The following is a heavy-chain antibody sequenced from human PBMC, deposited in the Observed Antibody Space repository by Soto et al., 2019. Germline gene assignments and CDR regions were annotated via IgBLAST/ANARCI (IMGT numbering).Heavy chain of an antibody. CDR1: GGSISSSSYY. Sequence: QLQLQESGPGLMKPSETLSLTCTVSGGSISSSSYYWGWIRQPPGKGLEWIGSIYYSGSTYYNPSLKSRVTISVDTSKNQFSLKLSSVTAADTAVYYCARHLSGYCSGGSCFPGWYYYMDVWGKGTTVTVSS. D-gene: IGHD2-15*01. V-gene: IGHV4-39*01. CDR3: ARHLSGYCSGGSCFPGWYYYMDV. J-gene: IGHJ6*03. CDR2: IYYSGST.